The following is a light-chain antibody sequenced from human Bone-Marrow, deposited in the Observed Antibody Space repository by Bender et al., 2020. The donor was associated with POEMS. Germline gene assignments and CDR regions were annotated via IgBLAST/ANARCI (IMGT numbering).Light chain of an antibody. CDR1: SSDVGAYGF. Sequence: QSALTQPPSASGSPGQSVTISCTGTSSDVGAYGFVSWYQQHPGKAPKLMIYDVNSRPSGVSDRFSGSKSGNPASLTISGLQAEDEADYYCCAYAGSNTFVVFGGGTKLTVL. V-gene: IGLV2-8*01. CDR2: DVN. CDR3: CAYAGSNTFVV. J-gene: IGLJ2*01.